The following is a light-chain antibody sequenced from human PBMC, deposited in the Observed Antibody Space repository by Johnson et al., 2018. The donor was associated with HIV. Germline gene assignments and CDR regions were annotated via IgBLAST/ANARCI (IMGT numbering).Light chain of an antibody. V-gene: IGLV1-51*01. Sequence: QSVLTQPPSVSVAPGQKVTISCSGSSCDIANTYVSWYQQLPGTAPKLLIFDNNDRPSGIPDRFSASTSGTSATLGITGLPTGDEADYHCATWDSSLSVYVFGTGTKVTVI. CDR3: ATWDSSLSVYV. CDR1: SCDIANTY. J-gene: IGLJ1*01. CDR2: DNN.